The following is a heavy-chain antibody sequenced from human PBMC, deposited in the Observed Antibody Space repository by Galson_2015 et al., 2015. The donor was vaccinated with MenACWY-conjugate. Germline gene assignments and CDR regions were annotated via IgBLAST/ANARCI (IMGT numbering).Heavy chain of an antibody. CDR3: AINDIVVVRATTGFRASDL. Sequence: SMRISCAVSGFTFSSYAMSWVRQAPGKGLEWVSSISDSVGTTYYADSVKGRFTISRDNSKNTVYMQMNSLRAEDTAVSYCAINDIVVVRATTGFRASDLSGPGTMVAVSS. CDR1: GFTFSSYA. J-gene: IGHJ3*01. V-gene: IGHV3-23*01. CDR2: ISDSVGTT. D-gene: IGHD1-26*01.